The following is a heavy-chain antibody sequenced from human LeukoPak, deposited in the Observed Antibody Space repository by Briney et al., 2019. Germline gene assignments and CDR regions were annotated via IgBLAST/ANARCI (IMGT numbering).Heavy chain of an antibody. CDR2: ISYDGSNK. D-gene: IGHD3-22*01. CDR1: GFTFSSYG. Sequence: GGSLRLSCAASGFTFSSYGMHWVRQAPGKGLEWVAVISYDGSNKYYVDSVKGRFTISRDNSKNTLYLQMNSLRAEDTAVYYCAKTYEGPYYFDYWGQGTLVTVSS. V-gene: IGHV3-30*18. CDR3: AKTYEGPYYFDY. J-gene: IGHJ4*02.